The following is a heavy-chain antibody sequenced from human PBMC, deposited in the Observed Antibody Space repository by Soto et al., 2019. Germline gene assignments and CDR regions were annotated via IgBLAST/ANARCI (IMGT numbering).Heavy chain of an antibody. Sequence: PGESLKISCKGSGYSFTTHGIAWVRQMPGEGLEWMGIIYVGDSDTRYSPSFQGQFTISADKSISTAYLQWSSLKASDTAIYYCARATTGKTNPYHLDYWGQATPVTVSS. CDR3: ARATTGKTNPYHLDY. CDR2: IYVGDSDT. J-gene: IGHJ4*02. V-gene: IGHV5-51*01. CDR1: GYSFTTHG. D-gene: IGHD1-1*01.